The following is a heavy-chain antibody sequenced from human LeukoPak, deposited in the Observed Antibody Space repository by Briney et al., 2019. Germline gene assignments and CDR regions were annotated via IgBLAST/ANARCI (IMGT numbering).Heavy chain of an antibody. D-gene: IGHD2-2*01. CDR2: IIPILGTA. Sequence: ASVKVSCKASGGTFSSYAISWVRQAPGQGPEWMGGIIPILGTANYAQKFQGRVTITADESTSTAYMELSSLRSEDTAVYYCASSRDCSSTSCSYLQHWGQGTLVTVSS. CDR3: ASSRDCSSTSCSYLQH. CDR1: GGTFSSYA. V-gene: IGHV1-69*13. J-gene: IGHJ1*01.